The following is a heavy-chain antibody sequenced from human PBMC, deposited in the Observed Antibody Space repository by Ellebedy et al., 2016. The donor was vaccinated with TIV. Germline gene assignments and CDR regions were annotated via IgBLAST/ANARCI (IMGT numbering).Heavy chain of an antibody. CDR2: INEIGGKT. V-gene: IGHV3-23*01. CDR1: GFTFSSYT. Sequence: PGGSLRLSCAASGFTFSSYTMGWVRQAPGKGLQWVSDINEIGGKTYYADYVKGRFTVSRDNSKNMLYLQMNSLRAEDTALYYCAKARLQRSAYDVWGQGTAVTVSS. J-gene: IGHJ3*01. D-gene: IGHD5-12*01. CDR3: AKARLQRSAYDV.